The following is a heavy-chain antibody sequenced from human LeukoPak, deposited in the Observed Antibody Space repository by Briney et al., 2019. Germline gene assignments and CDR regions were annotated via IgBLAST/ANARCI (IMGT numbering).Heavy chain of an antibody. CDR3: ARAPYTTGRSFYFDS. Sequence: GGSLRLSCAASGFTFSSFGMSWVRQAPGKGLEWVSTNSRGAISTYYADSVKGRFTISRDNFNNMLYLQMNSLRAEDTALYYCARAPYTTGRSFYFDSWGQGTLVTVSS. CDR1: GFTFSSFG. J-gene: IGHJ4*02. V-gene: IGHV3-23*01. D-gene: IGHD2-2*02. CDR2: NSRGAIST.